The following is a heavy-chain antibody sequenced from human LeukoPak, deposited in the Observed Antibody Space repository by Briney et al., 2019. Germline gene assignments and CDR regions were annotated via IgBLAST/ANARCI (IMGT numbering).Heavy chain of an antibody. CDR3: AKAPVTTCSGAYCYPFDY. J-gene: IGHJ4*02. D-gene: IGHD2-21*01. CDR2: ISCGGGNT. Sequence: PGGSLGLSCVASGFTFSSYAMSGIRQAPGKGLEGVSAISCGGGNTDYADSVKGRFTISRDSSKNTLYLQMNRLRAEDAAVYYCAKAPVTTCSGAYCYPFDYWGQGTLVPVSS. V-gene: IGHV3-23*01. CDR1: GFTFSSYA.